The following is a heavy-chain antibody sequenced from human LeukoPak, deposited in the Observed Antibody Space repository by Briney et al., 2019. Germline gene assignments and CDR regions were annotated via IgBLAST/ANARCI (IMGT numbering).Heavy chain of an antibody. CDR2: IIPIFGTA. CDR1: GYTFTSYY. V-gene: IGHV1-69*13. D-gene: IGHD5-24*01. CDR3: ARHREMAGPEWYFDL. J-gene: IGHJ2*01. Sequence: SVKVSCKASGYTFTSYYMHWVRQAPGQGLEWMGGIIPIFGTANYAQKFQGRVTITADESTSTAYMELSSLRSEDTAVYYCARHREMAGPEWYFDLWGRGTLVTVSS.